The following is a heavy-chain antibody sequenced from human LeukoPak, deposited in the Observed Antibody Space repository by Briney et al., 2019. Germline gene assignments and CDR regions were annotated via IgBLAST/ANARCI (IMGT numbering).Heavy chain of an antibody. CDR1: GFTFGDYY. J-gene: IGHJ4*02. V-gene: IGHV3-66*01. D-gene: IGHD6-19*01. CDR2: IYSGGST. Sequence: GGSLRLSCAASGFTFGDYYMSWVRQAPGKGLEWVSVIYSGGSTYCADSVKGRFTISRDNSKNTLYLQMNSLRAEDTAVYYCARDRDSSGWYGEGYFDYWGQGTLVTVSS. CDR3: ARDRDSSGWYGEGYFDY.